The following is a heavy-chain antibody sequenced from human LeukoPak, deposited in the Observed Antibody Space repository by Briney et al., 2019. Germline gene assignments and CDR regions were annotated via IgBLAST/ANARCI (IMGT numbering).Heavy chain of an antibody. J-gene: IGHJ4*02. CDR1: GFTVSNNY. V-gene: IGHV3-53*01. CDR2: IYSGSST. Sequence: GGSLRLSCAASGFTVSNNYMTWVRQAPGKGLEWVSVIYSGSSTYYADSVKGRFTISRDNSKNTLYLQMNSLRAEDTAVYYCARETGSAVGSTDFDYWGQGTLVTVSS. CDR3: ARETGSAVGSTDFDY. D-gene: IGHD4-17*01.